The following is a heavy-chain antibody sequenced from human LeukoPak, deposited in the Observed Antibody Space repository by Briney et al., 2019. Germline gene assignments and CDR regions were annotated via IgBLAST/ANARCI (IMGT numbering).Heavy chain of an antibody. CDR2: IKEDGSEK. V-gene: IGHV3-7*01. D-gene: IGHD6-13*01. Sequence: GGSLRLSCVASAFTFSRYWMTWVRQAPGKGLEGVANIKEDGSEKYYVDSVKGRFTISRDNAKNSLYLQMSSLRPEDTAVYYCARGGFTSSWYISRDYWGQGTLVTVSS. CDR3: ARGGFTSSWYISRDY. CDR1: AFTFSRYW. J-gene: IGHJ4*02.